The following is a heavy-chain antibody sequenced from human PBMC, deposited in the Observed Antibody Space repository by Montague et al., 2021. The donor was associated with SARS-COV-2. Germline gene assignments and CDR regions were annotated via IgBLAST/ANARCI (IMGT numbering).Heavy chain of an antibody. V-gene: IGHV4-34*01. J-gene: IGHJ5*02. CDR3: ARDRPVDRARRTGAWMGP. CDR2: ISHSADT. CDR1: RGSFSDYY. Sequence: SETLSLTCAVYRGSFSDYYWTWIRQSPEKGLEWIGEISHSADTNYNPSLNSRASMSMDTSNNQFSLRLDSVTAADTAVYYCARDRPVDRARRTGAWMGPWGQGTLVTVS. D-gene: IGHD3-10*01.